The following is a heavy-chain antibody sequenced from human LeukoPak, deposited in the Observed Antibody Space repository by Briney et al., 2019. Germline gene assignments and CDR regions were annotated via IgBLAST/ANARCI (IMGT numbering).Heavy chain of an antibody. J-gene: IGHJ4*02. V-gene: IGHV1-2*02. CDR3: ARRAFGVVIEDYYFDY. CDR2: INPNSGGT. CDR1: GYTFTGYY. D-gene: IGHD3-3*01. Sequence: ASVKVSCKASGYTFTGYYMHWVRQAPGQGLEWMGWINPNSGGTNYAQKFQGRVTMTRDTSISTAYMELSRLRSDDTAVYYCARRAFGVVIEDYYFDYWGQGTLATVSS.